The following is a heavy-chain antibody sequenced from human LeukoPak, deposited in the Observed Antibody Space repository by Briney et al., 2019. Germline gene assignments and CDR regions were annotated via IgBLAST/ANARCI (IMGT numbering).Heavy chain of an antibody. Sequence: PSETLSLTCAVYGGSFSGYYWSWIRQPPGKGLEWIGEINHSGSTNYNPSLKSRVTISVDTSKNQFSLKLSSVTAADTAVYYCATLSSSWYDDAFDIWGQGTMVTVSS. V-gene: IGHV4-34*01. D-gene: IGHD6-13*01. CDR3: ATLSSSWYDDAFDI. CDR1: GGSFSGYY. CDR2: INHSGST. J-gene: IGHJ3*02.